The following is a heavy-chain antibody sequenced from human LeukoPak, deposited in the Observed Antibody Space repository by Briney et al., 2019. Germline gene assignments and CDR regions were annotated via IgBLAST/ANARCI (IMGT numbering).Heavy chain of an antibody. CDR1: GFTFSSYG. J-gene: IGHJ4*02. Sequence: GGSLRLSCAASGFTFSSYGMHWVRQAPGKGLEWVAVISYDGSNKYYADSVKGRYTISRDNSKNTLYLQMNSLRAEDTAVYYCAKGWPATRYWGQGTLVTVSS. V-gene: IGHV3-30*18. D-gene: IGHD2-15*01. CDR2: ISYDGSNK. CDR3: AKGWPATRY.